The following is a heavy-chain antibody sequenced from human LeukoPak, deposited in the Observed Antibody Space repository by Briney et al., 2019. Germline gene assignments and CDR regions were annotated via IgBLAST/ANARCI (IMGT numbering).Heavy chain of an antibody. J-gene: IGHJ4*02. CDR3: ARAEIMITFGGVIRY. CDR2: INPNSGGT. D-gene: IGHD3-16*01. CDR1: GYTFTGYY. V-gene: IGHV1-2*02. Sequence: GASVKVSCKASGYTFTGYYMHRVRQAPGQGLEWMGWINPNSGGTNYAQKFQGRVTMTRDTSISTAYMELSRLRSDDTAVYYCARAEIMITFGGVIRYGGQGTLVTVSS.